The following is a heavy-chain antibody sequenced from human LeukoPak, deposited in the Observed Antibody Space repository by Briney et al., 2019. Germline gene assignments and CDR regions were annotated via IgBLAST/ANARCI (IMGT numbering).Heavy chain of an antibody. CDR2: IYYSGST. J-gene: IGHJ4*02. Sequence: SETLPLTCTVSGGSISSYYWSWIRQPPGKGLEWIGYIYYSGSTNYNPSLKSRVTISVDTSKNQFSLKLSSVTAADTAVYYCARNYGGNSPPFDYWGQGTLVTVSS. D-gene: IGHD4-23*01. CDR3: ARNYGGNSPPFDY. CDR1: GGSISSYY. V-gene: IGHV4-59*08.